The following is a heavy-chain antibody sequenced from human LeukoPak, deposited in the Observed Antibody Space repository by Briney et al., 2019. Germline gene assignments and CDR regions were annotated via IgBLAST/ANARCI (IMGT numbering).Heavy chain of an antibody. CDR1: GGSMCSYY. CDR3: ASPPAPYTSGWYFGY. Sequence: SETLSLTCTVSGGSMCSYYWSWIRQPPGKGLEWIGYLFNSGSTNYNPSLKSRVTISVDTSKNQFSLKLSSVTAADTAVYYCASPPAPYTSGWYFGYWGQGTLVTVSS. J-gene: IGHJ4*02. D-gene: IGHD6-19*01. V-gene: IGHV4-59*01. CDR2: LFNSGST.